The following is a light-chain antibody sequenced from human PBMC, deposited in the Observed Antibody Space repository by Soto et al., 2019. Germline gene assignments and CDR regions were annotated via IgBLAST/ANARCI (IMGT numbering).Light chain of an antibody. CDR2: AAS. V-gene: IGKV1-39*01. Sequence: DIQMTQSPSSLSASIGDSVTITCRASQSISKYLNWYQQKPGDAPKILIYAASTLQTGVPSRFSGSGSGTDFTLNINSLQPEDFATYYCQQTYNVPRTFGQGTKVDIK. CDR3: QQTYNVPRT. J-gene: IGKJ2*02. CDR1: QSISKY.